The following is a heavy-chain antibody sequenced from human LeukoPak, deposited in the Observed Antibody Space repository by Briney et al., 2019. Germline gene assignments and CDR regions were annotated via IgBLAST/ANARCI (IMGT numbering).Heavy chain of an antibody. J-gene: IGHJ5*02. CDR1: GYTFNGYY. CDR3: AREWYDFWSGYYIPYNWFDP. V-gene: IGHV1-2*02. D-gene: IGHD3-3*01. CDR2: INPNSGGT. Sequence: GASVRVSCKGSGYTFNGYYMQWVRQAPGQGKERMGWINPNSGGTNYEQKFQGRVTMTRDTSISTAYMELSRLTSDDTAVYYCAREWYDFWSGYYIPYNWFDPWGQGTLVTVSS.